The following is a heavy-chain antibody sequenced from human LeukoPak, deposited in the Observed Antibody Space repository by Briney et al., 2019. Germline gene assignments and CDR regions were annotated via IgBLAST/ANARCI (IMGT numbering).Heavy chain of an antibody. CDR1: GGSISSGDYY. CDR3: ATAIRFLEWLY. CDR2: IYYSGST. V-gene: IGHV4-30-4*08. Sequence: SQTLSLTCTVSGGSISSGDYYWTWIRQPPGKGLEWIGYIYYSGSTYYNPSLKSRVTISVDTSRKQFSLKLSSVTAADTAVYYCATAIRFLEWLYWGQGTLVTVSS. D-gene: IGHD3-3*01. J-gene: IGHJ4*02.